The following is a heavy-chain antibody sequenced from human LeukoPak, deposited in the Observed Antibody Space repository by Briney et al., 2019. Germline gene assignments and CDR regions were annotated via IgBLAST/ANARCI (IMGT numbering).Heavy chain of an antibody. D-gene: IGHD1/OR15-1a*01. CDR2: IIPMSGTT. J-gene: IGHJ4*02. CDR3: ARSNNVFFAGDH. Sequence: GASVKVSCKASGDTFSSYAFSWVRQAPGRGLEWMGAIIPMSGTTHYAQNFQGRVTITSDESTRTVYLEVTSLRSEDTALYYCARSNNVFFAGDHWGQGTLVTVSS. CDR1: GDTFSSYA. V-gene: IGHV1-69*13.